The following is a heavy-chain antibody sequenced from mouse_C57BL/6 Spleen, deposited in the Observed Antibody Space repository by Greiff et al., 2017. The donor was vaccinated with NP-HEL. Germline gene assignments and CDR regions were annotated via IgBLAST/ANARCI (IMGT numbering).Heavy chain of an antibody. CDR3: ANYDYDPWFAY. D-gene: IGHD2-4*01. V-gene: IGHV1-26*01. CDR1: GYTFTDYY. Sequence: EVQLQQSGPELVKPGASVKISCKASGYTFTDYYMNWVKQSHGKSLEWIGDINPNNGGTSYNQKFKGKATLTVDKSSSTAYMELRSLTSEDSAVYYCANYDYDPWFAYWGQGTLVTVSA. CDR2: INPNNGGT. J-gene: IGHJ3*01.